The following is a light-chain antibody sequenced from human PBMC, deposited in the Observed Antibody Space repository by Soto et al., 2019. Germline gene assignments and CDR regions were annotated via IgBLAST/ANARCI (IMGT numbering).Light chain of an antibody. J-gene: IGLJ2*01. Sequence: QLVLTQSPSASASLGASVKLTCTLSSGHSSYAIAWHQQQPEKGPRYLMKLNSDGSHSKGDGIPDRFSGSSSGAERYLTSSSLQSEDEADYYCQTYEVFGGGTQLTVL. CDR3: QTYEV. CDR1: SGHSSYA. V-gene: IGLV4-69*01. CDR2: LNSDGSH.